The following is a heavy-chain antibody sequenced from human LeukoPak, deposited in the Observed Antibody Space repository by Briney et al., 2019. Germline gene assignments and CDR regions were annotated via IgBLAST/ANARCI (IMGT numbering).Heavy chain of an antibody. CDR3: APYYYGSGSGAVFDP. V-gene: IGHV1-69*04. J-gene: IGHJ5*02. D-gene: IGHD3-10*01. CDR1: GGTFSSYA. Sequence: GASVKVSCKASGGTFSSYAISWVRQAPGQGLEWMGRIIPILGIANYAQKFQGRATITADKSTSTAYMELSSLRSEDTAVYYCAPYYYGSGSGAVFDPWGQGTLVTVSS. CDR2: IIPILGIA.